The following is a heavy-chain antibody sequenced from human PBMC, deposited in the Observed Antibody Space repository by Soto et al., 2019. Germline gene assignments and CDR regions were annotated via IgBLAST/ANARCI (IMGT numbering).Heavy chain of an antibody. CDR2: TFDSGST. J-gene: IGHJ6*02. CDR3: ARDKGRYDSGMDV. V-gene: IGHV4-59*01. D-gene: IGHD3-9*01. Sequence: QVQLQESGPGLVKPSETLSLTCTVSGGSISSYYWSWIRQPPGKGLEWIGYTFDSGSTKYNPSLKSRATISVDRSKTHFSLNLSSVTAADTAVYYCARDKGRYDSGMDVWGQGTTVTVSS. CDR1: GGSISSYY.